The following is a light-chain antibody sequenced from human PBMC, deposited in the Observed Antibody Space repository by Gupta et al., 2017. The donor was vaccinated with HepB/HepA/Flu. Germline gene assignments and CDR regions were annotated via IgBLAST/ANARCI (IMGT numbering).Light chain of an antibody. CDR2: GKN. J-gene: IGLJ2*01. Sequence: SSALTQDPAVSVALGQAVRIPCQGDSLRNYYASWYQQKPGQAPVLAIYGKNKRPSGIPDRFSASNSGNTDSLTITGAQAEDEADYYCNSRDSSTNHVIFGGGTKLTVL. V-gene: IGLV3-19*01. CDR3: NSRDSSTNHVI. CDR1: SLRNYY.